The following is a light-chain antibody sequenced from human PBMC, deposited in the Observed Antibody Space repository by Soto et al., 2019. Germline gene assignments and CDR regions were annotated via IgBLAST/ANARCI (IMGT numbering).Light chain of an antibody. CDR3: QSVDSSGIDVI. Sequence: SYELTQPTSVSVSPGQTARIICSGAALPKQFVFWYQQKPGQAPVLVIYKDSERPSGIPERFSGSTSGTTVTLTISGVQAEDEADYYCQSVDSSGIDVIFGGGTKLTVL. CDR2: KDS. CDR1: ALPKQF. V-gene: IGLV3-25*03. J-gene: IGLJ2*01.